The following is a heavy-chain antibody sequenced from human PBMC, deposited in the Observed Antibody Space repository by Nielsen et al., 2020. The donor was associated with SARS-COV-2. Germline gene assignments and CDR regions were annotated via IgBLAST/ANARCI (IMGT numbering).Heavy chain of an antibody. CDR2: IDWDDDK. J-gene: IGHJ4*02. CDR3: ARMSINYYDSSGYYSLDY. CDR1: GFSLSTSGMC. V-gene: IGHV2-70*11. Sequence: SGPTLVKPTQTLTLTCTFSGFSLSTSGMCVSWIRQPPGKALEWLARIDWDDDKYYSTSLKTRLTISKDTSKNQVVLTMTNMDPVDTATYYCARMSINYYDSSGYYSLDYWGQGTLVTVSS. D-gene: IGHD3-22*01.